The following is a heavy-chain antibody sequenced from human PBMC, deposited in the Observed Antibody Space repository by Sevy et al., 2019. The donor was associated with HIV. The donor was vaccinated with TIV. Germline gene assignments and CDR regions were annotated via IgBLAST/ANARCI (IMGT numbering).Heavy chain of an antibody. CDR1: GYTFTSYD. D-gene: IGHD6-19*01. Sequence: ASVKVSCKASGYTFTSYDINWVRQATGQGLEWMGWMNPNSGNTGYAQKFQGRVTMTRNTSISTAYMELSSLRSEDTAVYYCAREVKSSGWYYYYYGMDVWGQGTTVTVSS. J-gene: IGHJ6*02. CDR3: AREVKSSGWYYYYYGMDV. V-gene: IGHV1-8*01. CDR2: MNPNSGNT.